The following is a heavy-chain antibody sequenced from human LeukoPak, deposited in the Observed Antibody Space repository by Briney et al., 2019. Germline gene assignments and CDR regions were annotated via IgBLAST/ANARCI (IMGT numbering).Heavy chain of an antibody. D-gene: IGHD2-21*02. CDR3: ARRSVTYPDY. CDR2: VSAYNGNT. J-gene: IGHJ4*02. V-gene: IGHV1-18*01. Sequence: GASVKVSCKASGYTFTSYGITWVRQAPGQGLEWMGWVSAYNGNTNYAQKLQGRVTMTTDTSTSTAYMELRGLRSDGTAVYYCARRSVTYPDYWGQGTLVTVSS. CDR1: GYTFTSYG.